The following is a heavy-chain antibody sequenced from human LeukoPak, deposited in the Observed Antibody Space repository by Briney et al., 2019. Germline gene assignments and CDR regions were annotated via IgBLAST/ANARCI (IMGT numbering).Heavy chain of an antibody. J-gene: IGHJ4*02. CDR1: GFTFSSYG. CDR3: AREEYSGSYYFDY. Sequence: GGSLRLSCAASGFTFSSYGMHWVRQAPGKGLEWVSAISGSSGHTYYADSVKGRFTISRDNAKNSLYLQMNSLRAEDTAVYYCAREEYSGSYYFDYWGQGTLVTVSS. CDR2: ISGSSGHT. V-gene: IGHV3-21*01. D-gene: IGHD1-26*01.